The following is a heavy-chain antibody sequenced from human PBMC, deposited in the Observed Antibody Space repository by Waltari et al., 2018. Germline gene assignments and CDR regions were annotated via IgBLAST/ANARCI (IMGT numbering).Heavy chain of an antibody. CDR3: AREHGSGQSDY. J-gene: IGHJ4*02. CDR1: GCSISSGGYY. Sequence: QVQLQESGPGLVKPSQTLSLPCPVSGCSISSGGYYWTWIRQHPGRGLEWIGYIYYSGSTYYNPSLKSRVTISVDTSKNQFSLKLSSVTAADTAVYYCAREHGSGQSDYWGQGTLVTVSS. V-gene: IGHV4-31*03. D-gene: IGHD3-3*01. CDR2: IYYSGST.